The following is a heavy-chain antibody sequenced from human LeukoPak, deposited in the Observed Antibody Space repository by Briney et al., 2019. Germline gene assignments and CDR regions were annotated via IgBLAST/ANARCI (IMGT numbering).Heavy chain of an antibody. V-gene: IGHV3-30*04. CDR3: ARDLWEGPTYFGMDV. J-gene: IGHJ6*02. CDR2: ISYDRNNM. CDR1: GFTFSSYA. Sequence: TGVALRLSCAASGFTFSSYAMHWVRQAPGKGLEWVALISYDRNNMYYADSVKGRFTISRDNSKNTLYLQMNSLRVEDTAVYYCARDLWEGPTYFGMDVWGQGTTVAVSS. D-gene: IGHD1-26*01.